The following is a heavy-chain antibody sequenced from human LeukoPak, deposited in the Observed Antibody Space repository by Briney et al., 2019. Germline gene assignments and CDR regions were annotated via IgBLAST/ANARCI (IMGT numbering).Heavy chain of an antibody. V-gene: IGHV4-39*07. J-gene: IGHJ4*02. Sequence: PSETLSLTCTVSGGSISSSGYYWGWIRQPPGKGLEWIGSIYYSGSTYYNPSLKSRVTISVDTSKNQFSLKLSSVTAADTAVYYCARGGPRGRSSIAAAEYWGQGTLVTVSS. D-gene: IGHD6-13*01. CDR1: GGSISSSGYY. CDR3: ARGGPRGRSSIAAAEY. CDR2: IYYSGST.